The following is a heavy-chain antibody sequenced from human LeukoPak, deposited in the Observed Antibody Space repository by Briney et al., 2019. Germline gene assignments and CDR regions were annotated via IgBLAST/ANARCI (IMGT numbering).Heavy chain of an antibody. V-gene: IGHV3-30*02. D-gene: IGHD3-3*01. Sequence: GGSLRLSCAASGFTFSSYGMHWVRQAPGKGLEWVAFIRYDGSNKYYADSVKGRFTISRDNSKNTLYLQMNSLRAEDTAVYYCAKVTYYDFWSGQNWFDPWGQGTLVTVSS. J-gene: IGHJ5*02. CDR2: IRYDGSNK. CDR3: AKVTYYDFWSGQNWFDP. CDR1: GFTFSSYG.